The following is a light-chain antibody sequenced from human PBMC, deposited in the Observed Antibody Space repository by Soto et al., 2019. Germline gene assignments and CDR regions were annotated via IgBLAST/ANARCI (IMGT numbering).Light chain of an antibody. V-gene: IGKV3-20*01. CDR2: DAS. CDR1: QSVRSER. Sequence: EIVLTQSPDTLSLSPGERATLSCRASQSVRSERLAWYQHKRGQAPRRVIFDASSRATGIPERFSGSGSGTDFTLTITRLEPEDFAVYFCQQYDVSPITFGLGTRLEIK. CDR3: QQYDVSPIT. J-gene: IGKJ5*01.